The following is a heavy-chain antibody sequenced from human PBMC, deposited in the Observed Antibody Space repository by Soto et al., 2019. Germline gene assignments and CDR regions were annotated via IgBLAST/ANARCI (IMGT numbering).Heavy chain of an antibody. CDR3: ARGTFLYYNGMDV. J-gene: IGHJ6*02. V-gene: IGHV3-30*03. CDR2: ISDDGSNK. Sequence: GGSLRLSCAASGFTFSNYDIHWVRQGPGKGLEWVAVISDDGSNKYYADSVKGRFTISRDNSKNTLYLQMNSLRAEDTAVYYCARGTFLYYNGMDVWGQGTTVTVSS. CDR1: GFTFSNYD.